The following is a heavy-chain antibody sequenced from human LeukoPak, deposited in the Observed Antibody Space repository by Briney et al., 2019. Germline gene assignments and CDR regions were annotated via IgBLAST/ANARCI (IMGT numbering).Heavy chain of an antibody. Sequence: SETLSLTCAVSGASVSNSHWNWIRQPPGKGLEWIGEINHSGSTNYNPSLKSRVTISVDTSKNQFSLKLSSVTAADTAVYYCARGLSTIFGVVIMEAFDIWGQGTMVTVSS. CDR1: GASVSNSH. D-gene: IGHD3-3*01. V-gene: IGHV4-34*01. CDR3: ARGLSTIFGVVIMEAFDI. CDR2: INHSGST. J-gene: IGHJ3*02.